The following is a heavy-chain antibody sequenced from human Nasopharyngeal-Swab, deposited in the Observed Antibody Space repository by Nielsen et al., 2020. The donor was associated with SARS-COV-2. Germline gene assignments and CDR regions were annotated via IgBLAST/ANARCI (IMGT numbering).Heavy chain of an antibody. J-gene: IGHJ4*02. Sequence: GRQTPGRGLEWVGRIGDKAHNYATTYAASVKGRFTISRDDSKNTAFLQMDSLKTEDTALYYCTTDYYFDYWGQGTLVTVSS. CDR3: TTDYYFDY. V-gene: IGHV3-73*01. CDR2: IGDKAHNYAT.